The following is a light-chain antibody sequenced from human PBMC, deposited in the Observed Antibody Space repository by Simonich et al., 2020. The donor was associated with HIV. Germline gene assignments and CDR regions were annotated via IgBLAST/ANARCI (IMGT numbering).Light chain of an antibody. J-gene: IGKJ2*01. CDR3: QQYNNWPLF. Sequence: EIVMTQSPATLSVSPGKRVTLPCRASQSVCSNLALYQQNPGPAPRLLSYGASTRATGIPARFSGSGSGTEFTLTINSMQSEDFAVYYCQQYNNWPLFFGQGAKLEIK. CDR2: GAS. V-gene: IGKV3-15*01. CDR1: QSVCSN.